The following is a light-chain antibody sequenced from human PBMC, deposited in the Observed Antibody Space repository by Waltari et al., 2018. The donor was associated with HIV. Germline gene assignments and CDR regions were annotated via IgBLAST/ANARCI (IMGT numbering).Light chain of an antibody. CDR1: ISDIGSYNY. J-gene: IGLJ2*01. Sequence: QSALTQPPSASGSPGQSVTISCTGAISDIGSYNYVPWYQQHPDKAPKLIIYEVNKRPSGVPDRFSGAKSGNVASLSVSGLQADDEADYFCSSFAGSDDGVVFGGGTKLTVL. V-gene: IGLV2-8*01. CDR2: EVN. CDR3: SSFAGSDDGVV.